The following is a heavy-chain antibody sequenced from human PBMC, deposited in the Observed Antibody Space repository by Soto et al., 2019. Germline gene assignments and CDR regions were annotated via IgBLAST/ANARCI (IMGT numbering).Heavy chain of an antibody. CDR1: GFIFNNYA. CDR2: ISYDGSNK. CDR3: IRGHYCDTTGYFDQDNFDI. Sequence: GGSLRLSCAASGFIFNNYAMHWVRQAPGKGLGWVAVISYDGSNKYYADSVKGRFTISRDNSKNSLYLQMNSLRTEDTAVYYCIRGHYCDTTGYFDQDNFDIWGQGTMVTVSS. V-gene: IGHV3-30-3*01. J-gene: IGHJ3*02. D-gene: IGHD3-22*01.